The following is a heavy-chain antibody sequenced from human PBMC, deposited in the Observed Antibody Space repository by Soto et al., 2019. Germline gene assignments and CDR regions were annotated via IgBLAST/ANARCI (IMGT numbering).Heavy chain of an antibody. J-gene: IGHJ4*02. CDR2: INHSGSA. CDR1: GESFSGHI. Sequence: QVQLRQSGAGLLKPSETLSLTCAVYGESFSGHIWTWIRQTPGKGLQWIGQINHSGSASYNPSLKSRVSRSVHTSNSQFSLELSSVTAADTAVYYCARGLITGSHYSGGWYYFDSWGQGTQVTVSS. V-gene: IGHV4-34*01. CDR3: ARGLITGSHYSGGWYYFDS. D-gene: IGHD6-19*01.